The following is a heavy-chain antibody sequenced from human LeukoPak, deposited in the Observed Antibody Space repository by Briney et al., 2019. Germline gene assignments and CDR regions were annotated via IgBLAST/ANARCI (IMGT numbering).Heavy chain of an antibody. CDR1: GGSISSYY. D-gene: IGHD5-24*01. Sequence: SETLSLTCTVSGGSISSYYWSWIRQPPGKGLEWIGYIYYSGSTNYNPSLKSRVTISVDTSKNQFSLRLTSVTAADTAVYYCARARGATIFQSAFDIWGQGTMVTVSS. CDR2: IYYSGST. V-gene: IGHV4-59*01. CDR3: ARARGATIFQSAFDI. J-gene: IGHJ3*02.